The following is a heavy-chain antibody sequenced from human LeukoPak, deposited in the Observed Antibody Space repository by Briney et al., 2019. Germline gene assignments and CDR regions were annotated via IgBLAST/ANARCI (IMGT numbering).Heavy chain of an antibody. V-gene: IGHV3-20*04. D-gene: IGHD3-10*01. CDR3: ARDQAGGELGAFDI. Sequence: GGSLRLSCAASGFTFDDYGMSWVRQAPGKGLEWVSGINWNGGSTGYADSVKGRFTISRDNSKNTLYLQMNSLRAEDTAVYYCARDQAGGELGAFDIWGQGTMVTVSS. CDR1: GFTFDDYG. J-gene: IGHJ3*02. CDR2: INWNGGST.